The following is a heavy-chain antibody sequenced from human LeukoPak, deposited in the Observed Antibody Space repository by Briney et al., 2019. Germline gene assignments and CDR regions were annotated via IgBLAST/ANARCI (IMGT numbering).Heavy chain of an antibody. J-gene: IGHJ4*02. D-gene: IGHD3-22*01. CDR1: GGSVSSTTYY. Sequence: SETLSLTCTVSGGSVSSTTYYWSWSRQPPGKGLEWIASINYSGSTYYNPSLKSRVTISVDTSENQFSLKVTSVTAADTAIYYCARGYYDSSGYYTEFANWGQGTLVTVSS. CDR3: ARGYYDSSGYYTEFAN. V-gene: IGHV4-39*07. CDR2: INYSGST.